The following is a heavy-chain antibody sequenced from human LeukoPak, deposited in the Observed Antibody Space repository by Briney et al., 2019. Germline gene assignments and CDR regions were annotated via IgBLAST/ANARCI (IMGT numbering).Heavy chain of an antibody. J-gene: IGHJ4*02. Sequence: GGSLRLSCAASGFTVSSNYMSWVRQAPGKGLEWVSVIYSDGSTYYADSVKGRFTISRDNSKNTLYLQMNSLRAEDTAMYYCARAIRGYSYGLDYWGQGTLVTVSS. CDR3: ARAIRGYSYGLDY. CDR1: GFTVSSNY. CDR2: IYSDGST. D-gene: IGHD5-18*01. V-gene: IGHV3-53*01.